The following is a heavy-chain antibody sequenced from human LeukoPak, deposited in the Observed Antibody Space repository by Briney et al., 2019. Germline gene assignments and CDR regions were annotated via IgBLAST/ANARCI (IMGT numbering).Heavy chain of an antibody. CDR3: ARKYSSSRFDY. J-gene: IGHJ4*02. D-gene: IGHD6-13*01. CDR1: GFTFSSYA. CDR2: ISYDGSNK. Sequence: GGSLRLSCAASGFTFSSYAMPWVRQAPGKGLEWVAVISYDGSNKYYADSVKGRFTISRDNSKNTLYLQMNSLRAEDTAVYYCARKYSSSRFDYWGQGTLVTVSS. V-gene: IGHV3-30-3*01.